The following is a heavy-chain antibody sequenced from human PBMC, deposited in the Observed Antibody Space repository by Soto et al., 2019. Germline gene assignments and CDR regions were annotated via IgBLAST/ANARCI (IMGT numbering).Heavy chain of an antibody. Sequence: SQTLSLTCAISGDSVSSNTVAWNWIRQSPSRGLEWLGRTYYRSKWYDDYAESVKSRITINPDTSKNQFSLHLNSVTPEDTAVYYCARRIEVAGSFDYWGQGTLVTVSS. J-gene: IGHJ4*02. CDR1: GDSVSSNTVA. CDR2: TYYRSKWYD. V-gene: IGHV6-1*01. CDR3: ARRIEVAGSFDY. D-gene: IGHD6-19*01.